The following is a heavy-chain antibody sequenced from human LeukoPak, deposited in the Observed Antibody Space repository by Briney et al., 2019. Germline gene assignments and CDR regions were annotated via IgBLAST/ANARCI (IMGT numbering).Heavy chain of an antibody. J-gene: IGHJ4*02. D-gene: IGHD3-3*01. CDR1: GGSINNYY. CDR2: IYSSGSA. Sequence: PSETLSLTCTVSGGSINNYYWSWIRQPAGEGLEWIGRIYSSGSASYNPSLKSRVTLSGDTSKNQLSLKWRYVTAADTAVYYCARGTFWSGYYHDYWGQGTLVTVSS. V-gene: IGHV4-4*07. CDR3: ARGTFWSGYYHDY.